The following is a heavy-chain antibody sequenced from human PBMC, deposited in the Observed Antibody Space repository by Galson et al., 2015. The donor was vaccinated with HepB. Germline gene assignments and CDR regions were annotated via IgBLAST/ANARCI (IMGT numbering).Heavy chain of an antibody. CDR1: GFTFSTYG. CDR3: ARRHSYDSSGYYSGY. J-gene: IGHJ1*01. V-gene: IGHV3-30*03. D-gene: IGHD3-22*01. CDR2: ISYDGSNQ. Sequence: SLRLSCAASGFTFSTYGMHWVRQAPGKGLEWVAVISYDGSNQYYADSVKGRFTISRDNSKNTLYLQMNSLRHEDTAVYYCARRHSYDSSGYYSGYWGQGTLVTVSS.